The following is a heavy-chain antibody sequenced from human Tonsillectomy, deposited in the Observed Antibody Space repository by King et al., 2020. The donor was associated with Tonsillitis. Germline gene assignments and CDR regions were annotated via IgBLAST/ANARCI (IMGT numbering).Heavy chain of an antibody. CDR1: GYTFITYG. J-gene: IGHJ5*02. CDR2: ISGYKGYT. D-gene: IGHD6-6*01. CDR3: ARERVAARLEGNNWYGA. V-gene: IGHV1-18*04. Sequence: VQLVQSGTEVKKPGASVKVSCKASGYTFITYGINWVRQAPGQGLEWMGWISGYKGYTNYAQKFQDRVTLTTDTATSTAYMELRSLRSDDTAMYYCARERVAARLEGNNWYGAWGQGTLLTVSS.